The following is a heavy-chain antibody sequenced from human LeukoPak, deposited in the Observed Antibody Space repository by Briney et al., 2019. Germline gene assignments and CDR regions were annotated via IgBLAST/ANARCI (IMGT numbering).Heavy chain of an antibody. Sequence: GASVKLSCTASGSTFTGYYMHLVRQPPGQGLGRMRWTNLNSGGTNYAQKFQGRVTMTRDTSISTAYMELSRLRSDDTAVYYCARGGLPSGATYYFGYWGQGALVTVSS. CDR3: ARGGLPSGATYYFGY. V-gene: IGHV1-2*02. D-gene: IGHD1-26*01. J-gene: IGHJ4*02. CDR2: TNLNSGGT. CDR1: GSTFTGYY.